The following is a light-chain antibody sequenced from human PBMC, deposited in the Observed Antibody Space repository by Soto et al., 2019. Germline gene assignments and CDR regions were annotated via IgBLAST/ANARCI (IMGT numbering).Light chain of an antibody. CDR3: SSYTSRFTWL. V-gene: IGLV2-14*01. Sequence: QSALTQPASVSGFPGQSITISCTGSSRDVGAYKYISWYQQHPGKAPKLIIYEVRNRPSGVSYRFSGSKSGNTASLTISGLQPEDEADYYCSSYTSRFTWLFGAGTKLTVL. CDR1: SRDVGAYKY. CDR2: EVR. J-gene: IGLJ3*02.